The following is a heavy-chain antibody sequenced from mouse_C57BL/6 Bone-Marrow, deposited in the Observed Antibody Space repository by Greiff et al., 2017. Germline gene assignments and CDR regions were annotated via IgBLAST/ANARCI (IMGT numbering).Heavy chain of an antibody. D-gene: IGHD1-1*01. V-gene: IGHV15-2*01. J-gene: IGHJ1*03. Sequence: QVQLQQSGSELRSPGSSVKLSCKDFDSEVFPIAYMSWVRQKPGHGFEWIGGILPSIGRTIYGEKFEDKATLDADTLSNTAYLELNSLTSEDSAIYYCARPLIYYCGSSYYWYFDVWGTGTTVTVSS. CDR2: ILPSIGRT. CDR1: DSEVFPIAY. CDR3: ARPLIYYCGSSYYWYFDV.